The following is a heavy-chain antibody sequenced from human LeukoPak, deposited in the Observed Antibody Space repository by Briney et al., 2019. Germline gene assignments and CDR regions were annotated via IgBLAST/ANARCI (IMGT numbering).Heavy chain of an antibody. D-gene: IGHD6-13*01. CDR2: ITRSSSSI. Sequence: GGSLRLSCAASGFTFSRYSMNWVRQAPGKGLEWVSYITRSSSSIYYAESVRGRFTISRDNAENSLYLQMNSLRAEDTAVYYCARGLQQLVRGFNYYFMDVWGKGTTVTVSS. CDR3: ARGLQQLVRGFNYYFMDV. V-gene: IGHV3-48*01. CDR1: GFTFSRYS. J-gene: IGHJ6*03.